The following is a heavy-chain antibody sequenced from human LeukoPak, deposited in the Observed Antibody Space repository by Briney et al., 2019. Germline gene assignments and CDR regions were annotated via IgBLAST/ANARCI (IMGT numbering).Heavy chain of an antibody. J-gene: IGHJ4*02. V-gene: IGHV4-31*03. CDR2: IYYSGST. Sequence: PSQTLSLTCTVSGGSISSGGYYWSWIRQHPGKGLEWIGYIYYSGSTYYNPSLKSRVTISVDTSKNQFSLKLSSVTAADTAVYYCARGRRQLWSSEWYYFDYWGQGTLVTVSS. CDR1: GGSISSGGYY. CDR3: ARGRRQLWSSEWYYFDY. D-gene: IGHD5-18*01.